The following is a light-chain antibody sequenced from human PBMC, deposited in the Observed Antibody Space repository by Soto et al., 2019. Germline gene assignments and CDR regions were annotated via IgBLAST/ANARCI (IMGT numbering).Light chain of an antibody. V-gene: IGKV1-5*01. CDR3: HKYNSYS. CDR2: DVS. J-gene: IGKJ1*01. CDR1: KTVERW. Sequence: DIQMTQSPSTLLASVGDRITISCRDSKTVERWLAWYRQKPGKDPKLLISDVSSLERGVPSRFSGSGSATEFTLTISGLESYDFATYYCHKYNSYSFGQGTKVDIK.